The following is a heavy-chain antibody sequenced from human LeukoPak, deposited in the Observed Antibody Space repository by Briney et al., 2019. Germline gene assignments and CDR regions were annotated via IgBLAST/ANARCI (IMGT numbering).Heavy chain of an antibody. CDR3: ARALYCSSTSCYGDNWFDP. J-gene: IGHJ5*02. D-gene: IGHD2-2*01. V-gene: IGHV4-59*01. CDR2: IYYSGST. CDR1: GGSISSYY. Sequence: PSETLSLTCTVSGGSISSYYWSWIRQPPGKGLERIGYIYYSGSTNYNPSLKSRVTISVDTSKNQFSLKLSSVTAADTAVYYCARALYCSSTSCYGDNWFDPWGQGTLVTVSS.